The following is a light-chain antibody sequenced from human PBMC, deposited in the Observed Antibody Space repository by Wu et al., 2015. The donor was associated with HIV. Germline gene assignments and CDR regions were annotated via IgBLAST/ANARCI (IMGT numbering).Light chain of an antibody. J-gene: IGKJ2*01. V-gene: IGKV1-39*01. CDR1: QSISSY. CDR3: QQSYSTPYT. Sequence: DIQMTQSPSSLSASVGDRVTITCRTTQSISSYLNWYQQRPGTVPNLLIYAASSLQSGVPSRFSGSGSGTDFTLTISSLQPEDFAAYYCQQSYSTPYTFGQGTKLEIK. CDR2: AAS.